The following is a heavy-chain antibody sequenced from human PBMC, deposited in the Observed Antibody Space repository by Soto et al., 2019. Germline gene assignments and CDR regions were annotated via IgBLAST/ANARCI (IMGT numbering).Heavy chain of an antibody. CDR2: VYYSGST. J-gene: IGHJ3*02. CDR1: GASISSSY. CDR3: ARGYYDSSGQSNTFDI. V-gene: IGHV4-59*01. D-gene: IGHD3-22*01. Sequence: SETLSLTCTVSGASISSSYWSWIRQSAGKGLEWIGYVYYSGSTNYNPSLKSRVTISVDTSKNQLSLKVRSVTAADTAVYYCARGYYDSSGQSNTFDIWGQGTMVTVSS.